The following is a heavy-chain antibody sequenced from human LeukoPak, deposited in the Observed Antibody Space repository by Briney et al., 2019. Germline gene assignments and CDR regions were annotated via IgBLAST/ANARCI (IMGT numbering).Heavy chain of an antibody. CDR2: IYSGGST. V-gene: IGHV3-53*01. J-gene: IGHJ3*02. Sequence: GGSLRLSCAASEFTVSSNYMSWVRQAPGKGLEWVSVIYSGGSTYYADSVKGRFTISRDNSKNTLYLQMNSLRAEDTAVYYCARGEGRFGEPNAFDIWGQGTMVTVSS. D-gene: IGHD3-10*01. CDR1: EFTVSSNY. CDR3: ARGEGRFGEPNAFDI.